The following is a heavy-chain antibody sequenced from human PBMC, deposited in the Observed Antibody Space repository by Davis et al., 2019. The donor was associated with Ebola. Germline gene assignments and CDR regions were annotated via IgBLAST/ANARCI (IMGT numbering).Heavy chain of an antibody. Sequence: PGGSLRLSCAASGFTFSSYAMHWVRQAPGKGLEWVAVISYDGSNKYYADSVKGRFTISRHNSENTLYLQMNSLRAEDTAVYYCARDYGDYYYGMDVWGQGTTVTVSS. CDR3: ARDYGDYYYGMDV. CDR1: GFTFSSYA. D-gene: IGHD4-17*01. V-gene: IGHV3-30*14. J-gene: IGHJ6*02. CDR2: ISYDGSNK.